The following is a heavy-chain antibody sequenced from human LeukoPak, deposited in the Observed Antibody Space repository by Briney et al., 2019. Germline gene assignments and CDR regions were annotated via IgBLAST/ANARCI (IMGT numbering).Heavy chain of an antibody. J-gene: IGHJ5*02. D-gene: IGHD2-2*01. CDR3: ARGGQLLRNWFDP. Sequence: SETLSLTCTVSGGPISSHYWSWIRQPPGKGLEWIGNTYYSGSTNYNPSLKSRVTISVDTSKNQFSLKLSSVTAADTAVYYCARGGQLLRNWFDPWGQGTLVTVSS. V-gene: IGHV4-59*11. CDR2: TYYSGST. CDR1: GGPISSHY.